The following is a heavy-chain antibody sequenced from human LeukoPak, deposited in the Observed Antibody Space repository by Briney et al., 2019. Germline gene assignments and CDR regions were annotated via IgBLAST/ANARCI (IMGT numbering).Heavy chain of an antibody. CDR3: ARAVLWFGEGAFDI. CDR2: IKHDGNEK. Sequence: SGGSLRLSCAASGFTFSSYWMSWVRQAPGKGLEWVANIKHDGNEKYYVDSVKGRFTISRDNAKNSLYLQMNSLRAEDTAVYYCARAVLWFGEGAFDIWGQGTMVTVSS. D-gene: IGHD3-10*01. J-gene: IGHJ3*02. CDR1: GFTFSSYW. V-gene: IGHV3-7*01.